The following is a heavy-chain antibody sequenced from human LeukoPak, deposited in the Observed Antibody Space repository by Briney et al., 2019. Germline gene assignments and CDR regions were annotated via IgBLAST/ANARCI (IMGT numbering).Heavy chain of an antibody. Sequence: GRSLRLSCAASGFIFSSYAMHWVRQAPGKGLEWVAVISYDGSKKDYADSVKGRFTISRDNSRNTLNLQMNSLRAEDTAVYYCATWGISGSYTTLDYWGPGTLVIVS. CDR1: GFIFSSYA. J-gene: IGHJ4*02. V-gene: IGHV3-30*04. CDR2: ISYDGSKK. D-gene: IGHD1-26*01. CDR3: ATWGISGSYTTLDY.